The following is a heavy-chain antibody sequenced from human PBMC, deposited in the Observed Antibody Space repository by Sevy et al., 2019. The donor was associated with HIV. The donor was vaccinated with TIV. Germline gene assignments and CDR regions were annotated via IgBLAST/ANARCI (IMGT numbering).Heavy chain of an antibody. CDR1: GGSITSLY. CDR3: AGENAWGRGYS. D-gene: IGHD1-26*01. CDR2: IYYNGHI. V-gene: IGHV4-59*08. Sequence: SRTLSLTCTVSGGSITSLYWNWIRQPPGKGLEWIANIYYNGHINYNPSLKSRVTLSLDTSKNQFSLGLSSVTAADTAMYYCAGENAWGRGYSWGQGTLVTVSS. J-gene: IGHJ4*02.